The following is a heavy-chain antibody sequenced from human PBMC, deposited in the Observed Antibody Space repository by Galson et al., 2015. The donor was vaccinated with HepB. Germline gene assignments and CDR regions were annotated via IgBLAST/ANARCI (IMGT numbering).Heavy chain of an antibody. Sequence: SLRLSCAASGFTFSTYAMSWVRQAPGEGLECVSVISESGGRTYYADSVKGRFTISRDNSKSTLFLQMDSLRAKDTAVYYCAKHGSIWSFYFDSWGQGTLVTVSS. J-gene: IGHJ4*02. CDR3: AKHGSIWSFYFDS. D-gene: IGHD6-13*01. CDR1: GFTFSTYA. CDR2: ISESGGRT. V-gene: IGHV3-23*01.